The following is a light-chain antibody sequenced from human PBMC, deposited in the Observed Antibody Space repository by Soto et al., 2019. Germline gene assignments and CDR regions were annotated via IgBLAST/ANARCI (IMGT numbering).Light chain of an antibody. Sequence: QSALTQPASVSGSPGQSITISCTGTSSDVGAYNSVSWYQQHPGKAPKIMIYEVSNRPSGVSNRFSGSKSGNTASLTISGLQAEDEADYYCSSYTSSSTLVVFGGGTKLTVL. CDR2: EVS. CDR1: SSDVGAYNS. J-gene: IGLJ2*01. V-gene: IGLV2-14*01. CDR3: SSYTSSSTLVV.